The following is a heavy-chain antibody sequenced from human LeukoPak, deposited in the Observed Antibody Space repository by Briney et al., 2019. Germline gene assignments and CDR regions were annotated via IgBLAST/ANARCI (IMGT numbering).Heavy chain of an antibody. J-gene: IGHJ4*02. CDR1: GFSFSSYA. V-gene: IGHV3-23*01. CDR2: VSGNGYNT. Sequence: GGSLRLSCAASGFSFSSYAMSWVRQAPGKGLQWVSGVSGNGYNTYYADSVKGRFTISRDNSKNTLYLQMNSLRAEDTAVYYCAKRVGYSYGYFDYWGQGTLVTVSS. CDR3: AKRVGYSYGYFDY. D-gene: IGHD5-18*01.